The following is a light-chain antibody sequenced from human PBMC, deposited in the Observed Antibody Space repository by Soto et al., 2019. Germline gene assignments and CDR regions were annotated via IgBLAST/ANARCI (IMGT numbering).Light chain of an antibody. CDR1: PGAVTSGHY. CDR2: DTT. Sequence: QAVVTQEPSLSVSPGGPVTLTCGSSPGAVTSGHYPYWFQQKPGQAPRTLIYDTTNKQSWTPVRFSGSLLGGKSALTLSGAQPEDEAEYYCLLPYSDAWVFGGGTKLTVL. CDR3: LLPYSDAWV. J-gene: IGLJ3*02. V-gene: IGLV7-46*01.